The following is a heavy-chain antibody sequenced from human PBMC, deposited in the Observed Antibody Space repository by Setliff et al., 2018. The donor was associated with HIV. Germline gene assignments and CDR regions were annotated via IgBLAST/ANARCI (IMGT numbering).Heavy chain of an antibody. CDR2: INAGNGNT. Sequence: GASVKVSCKASGYTFTSYAMHWVRQAHGQRLEWMGWINAGNGNTKYSQKFQGRVTITRDTSASTAYMELRGLRSDDTAVYYCARYSGAVLRYFDWPFYYYYGMDVWGQGTTVTVSS. V-gene: IGHV1-3*01. CDR3: ARYSGAVLRYFDWPFYYYYGMDV. D-gene: IGHD3-9*01. J-gene: IGHJ6*02. CDR1: GYTFTSYA.